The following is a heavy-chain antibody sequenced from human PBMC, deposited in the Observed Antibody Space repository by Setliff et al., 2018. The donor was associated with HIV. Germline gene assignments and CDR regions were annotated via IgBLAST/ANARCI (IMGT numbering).Heavy chain of an antibody. D-gene: IGHD4-17*01. CDR2: IYYSGST. V-gene: IGHV4-59*01. CDR1: GDSISSYY. Sequence: SETLSLTCTVSGDSISSYYWSWIRQPPGKGLEWIGYIYYSGSTNYNPSLKSRVTISVDTSKNQFSLKLSSVTAADTAVYYCARVQMAYAAFDVWGQGTMVTVSS. CDR3: ARVQMAYAAFDV. J-gene: IGHJ3*01.